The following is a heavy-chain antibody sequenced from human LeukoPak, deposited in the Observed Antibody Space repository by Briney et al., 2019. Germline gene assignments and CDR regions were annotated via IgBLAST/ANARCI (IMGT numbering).Heavy chain of an antibody. CDR2: IYSGGST. V-gene: IGHV3-53*01. J-gene: IGHJ4*02. CDR1: GFTVSSNY. D-gene: IGHD2-21*02. CDR3: ASSFGGGCDFQGGGGKIDY. Sequence: PGGSLRLSCAASGFTVSSNYMSWVRQAPGKGLEWVSVIYSGGSTYYADSVKGRFTISRDNSKNTLYLQMNSLRAEDTAVYYCASSFGGGCDFQGGGGKIDYWGQGTLVTVSS.